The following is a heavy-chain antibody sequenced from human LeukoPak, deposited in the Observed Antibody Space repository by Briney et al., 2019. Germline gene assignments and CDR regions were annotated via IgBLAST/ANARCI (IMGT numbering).Heavy chain of an antibody. CDR2: IYHSGST. CDR1: GGSISSGGYS. D-gene: IGHD2-15*01. J-gene: IGHJ4*02. Sequence: SETLSLTCAVSGGSISSGGYSWSWIRQPPGKGLEWIGYIYHSGSTYYNPSLKSRVTISVDRSKNQFSLKLSSVTAADTAVYYCAREEMSGGNGRYFDYWGQGTLVTVSS. V-gene: IGHV4-30-2*01. CDR3: AREEMSGGNGRYFDY.